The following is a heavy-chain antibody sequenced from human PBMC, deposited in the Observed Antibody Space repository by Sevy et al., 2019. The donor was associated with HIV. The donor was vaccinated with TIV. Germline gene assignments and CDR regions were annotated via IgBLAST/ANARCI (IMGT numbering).Heavy chain of an antibody. CDR3: AGPMLTYRNGWHYLDF. Sequence: QSQTLSLTCTVSGASITSSGYYWGWIRQPPGKGLEWIATIRYSGSTFYNPSLRSRVTISADTSKKQFSLDLSSVTAADTAIYYCAGPMLTYRNGWHYLDFWGQGTVVTVSS. CDR2: IRYSGST. J-gene: IGHJ4*02. V-gene: IGHV4-39*01. CDR1: GASITSSGYY. D-gene: IGHD6-19*01.